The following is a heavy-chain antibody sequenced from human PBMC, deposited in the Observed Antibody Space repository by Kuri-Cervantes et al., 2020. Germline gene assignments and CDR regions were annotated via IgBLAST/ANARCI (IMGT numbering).Heavy chain of an antibody. D-gene: IGHD2-15*01. CDR3: ANAICSGGNCFPRYGVDV. V-gene: IGHV3-23*01. CDR2: ISTNYIT. Sequence: GESLKISCVGSGFTFSNYAMTWVRQAPGKGLEWVSGISTNYITYYTDSVKGRFTISRGNSKNTLHLQMNSLRVGDTAVYYCANAICSGGNCFPRYGVDVWGQGTTVTVSS. CDR1: GFTFSNYA. J-gene: IGHJ6*02.